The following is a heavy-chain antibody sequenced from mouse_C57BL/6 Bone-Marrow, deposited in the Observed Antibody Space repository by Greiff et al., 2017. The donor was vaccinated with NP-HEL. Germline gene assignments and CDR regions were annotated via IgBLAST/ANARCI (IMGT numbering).Heavy chain of an antibody. CDR2: INSDGGST. D-gene: IGHD2-3*01. Sequence: EVMLVESGGGLVQPGESLKLSCESNEYEFPSHDMSWVRKTPEKRLELVAAINSDGGSTYYPDTLESRFIISRENNKKTLCLQMSSLRSEDTALYYCARHDGYTHWYFDVWGTGTTVTVSS. CDR1: EYEFPSHD. CDR3: ARHDGYTHWYFDV. V-gene: IGHV5-2*01. J-gene: IGHJ1*03.